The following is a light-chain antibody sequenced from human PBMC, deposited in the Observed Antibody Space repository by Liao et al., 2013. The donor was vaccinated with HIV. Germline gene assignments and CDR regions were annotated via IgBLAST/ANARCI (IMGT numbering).Light chain of an antibody. Sequence: SYELTQPPSMSVSPGQTASITCSGDKLEDKFVCWFQQKPGQSPVLVIYQDSKRPSGIPERFSGSTSRNRATLTISGTQAADEADYYCQAWDNNFVVFGGGTKLTVL. V-gene: IGLV3-1*01. CDR1: KLEDKF. J-gene: IGLJ2*01. CDR2: QDS. CDR3: QAWDNNFVV.